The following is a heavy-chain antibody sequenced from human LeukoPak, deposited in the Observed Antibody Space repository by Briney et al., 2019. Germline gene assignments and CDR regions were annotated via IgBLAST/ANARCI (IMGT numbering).Heavy chain of an antibody. CDR2: MSPNSGNT. Sequence: GASVKVSCKASGYTFTSYDINWVRQATGQGLEWMGWMSPNSGNTGYAQKFQGRVTMTRNTSISTAYMELSSLRSEDTAVYYCVEDRYYYYGMDVWGQGTTVTVSS. CDR3: VEDRYYYYGMDV. CDR1: GYTFTSYD. V-gene: IGHV1-8*01. J-gene: IGHJ6*02.